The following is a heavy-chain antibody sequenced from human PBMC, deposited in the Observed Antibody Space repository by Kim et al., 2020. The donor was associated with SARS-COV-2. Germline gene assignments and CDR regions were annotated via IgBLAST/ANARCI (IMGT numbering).Heavy chain of an antibody. D-gene: IGHD3-3*01. CDR2: INHSGST. J-gene: IGHJ6*02. CDR1: GGSFSGYY. Sequence: SETLSLTCAVYGGSFSGYYWSWIRQPPGKGLEWIGEINHSGSTNYNPSLKSRVTISVDTSKNQFSPKLSSVTAADTAVYYCARTPRIRLEGMDVWGQGTTVTVSS. V-gene: IGHV4-34*01. CDR3: ARTPRIRLEGMDV.